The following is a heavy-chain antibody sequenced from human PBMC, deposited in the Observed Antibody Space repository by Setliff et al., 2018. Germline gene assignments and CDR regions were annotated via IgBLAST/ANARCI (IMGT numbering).Heavy chain of an antibody. J-gene: IGHJ4*02. V-gene: IGHV1-18*01. D-gene: IGHD2-2*01. Sequence: ASVKVSCKTSGYGFTSYYMYWLRQAPGQGPEWMGWISVHSGNTFYAPKFQGRVTMTTDTSTDTAYLDLRSLRSDDTAVYYCSRLVRYCTATSCQRLSGGEFWGQGTLVTVSS. CDR3: SRLVRYCTATSCQRLSGGEF. CDR1: GYGFTSYY. CDR2: ISVHSGNT.